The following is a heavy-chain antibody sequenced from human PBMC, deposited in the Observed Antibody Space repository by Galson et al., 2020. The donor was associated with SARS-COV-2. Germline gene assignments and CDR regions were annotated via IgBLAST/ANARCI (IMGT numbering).Heavy chain of an antibody. CDR1: GFSFSTFA. D-gene: IGHD2-15*01. V-gene: IGHV3-30*04. Sequence: GGSLRLSCAASGFSFSTFAMHWVRQAPGKGLEWVAVISSDGSNKYYADSVKGRFTISRDNSKNTLTLQMNSLRPEDTALYYCARERYYFDYLGQGTLVTVSS. CDR3: ARERYYFDY. CDR2: ISSDGSNK. J-gene: IGHJ4*02.